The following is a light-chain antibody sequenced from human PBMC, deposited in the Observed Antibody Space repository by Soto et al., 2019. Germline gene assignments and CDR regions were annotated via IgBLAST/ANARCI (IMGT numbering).Light chain of an antibody. CDR3: QQLNSYPWT. J-gene: IGKJ1*01. CDR2: DAT. CDR1: QSINRW. V-gene: IGKV1-5*01. Sequence: DIQMTQSPSTLSASVGDRVTITCRASQSINRWLARYQQKPGKAPKVLIWDATTLHRGVSSRFSGRGSGTDFTLTISSLQPEDFATYYCQQLNSYPWTFGQGTKVDIK.